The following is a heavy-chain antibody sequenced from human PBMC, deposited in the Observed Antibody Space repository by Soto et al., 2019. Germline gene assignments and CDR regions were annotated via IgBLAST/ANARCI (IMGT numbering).Heavy chain of an antibody. Sequence: GGSLRLSCAASGFTFSSYSMNWVRQAPGKGLEWVSSISRSSSYIYYADSVKGRFTISRDNAKNSLYLQMNSLRAEDTAVYYCAREIGDAFDIWGQGTMVTVSS. J-gene: IGHJ3*02. V-gene: IGHV3-21*01. CDR3: AREIGDAFDI. CDR1: GFTFSSYS. CDR2: ISRSSSYI.